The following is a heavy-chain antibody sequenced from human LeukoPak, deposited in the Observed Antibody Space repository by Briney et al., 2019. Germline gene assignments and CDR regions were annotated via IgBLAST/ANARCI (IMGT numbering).Heavy chain of an antibody. D-gene: IGHD3-22*01. CDR1: GGTFSSYA. CDR3: AATVQTHYYDSSGYGRAVVMRHCAFDI. CDR2: IIPIFGTA. Sequence: AVSVSCKASGGTFSSYAISWVRQAPGQGLECMGGIIPIFGTANYAQTFQGRVTITADKSTSTAYIELSSLRSEDTAVHYCAATVQTHYYDSSGYGRAVVMRHCAFDIWGQGTMVTVSS. V-gene: IGHV1-69*06. J-gene: IGHJ3*02.